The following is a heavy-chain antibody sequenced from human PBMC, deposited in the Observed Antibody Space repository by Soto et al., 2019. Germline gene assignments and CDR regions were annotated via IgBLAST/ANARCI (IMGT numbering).Heavy chain of an antibody. D-gene: IGHD1-20*01. CDR2: IYYTVST. CDR3: ARGDGLFGCNSPPFDY. J-gene: IGHJ4*02. Sequence: PSETLSLTCTVSGGSIGSYYWSWIRLPPGKGLEYVGFIYYTVSTNYSPSLKSRVTMSVDTSKKQFSLRLSSVTAADTAVYYCARGDGLFGCNSPPFDYWGQGTLVTVSS. V-gene: IGHV4-59*01. CDR1: GGSIGSYY.